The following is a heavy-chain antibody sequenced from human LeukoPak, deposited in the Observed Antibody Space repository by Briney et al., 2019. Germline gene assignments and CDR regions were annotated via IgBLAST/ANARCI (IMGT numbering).Heavy chain of an antibody. CDR2: IGTSGGDT. Sequence: PGGSLRLSCAASGFTFRSYGMSWVRQAPGKGLEWVAAIGTSGGDTHYADSVKGRFTISRDNSKNALSVQMNSLRVDDTAIYYCAKGTVTRAYYYFYMDVWGKGTTVTIS. CDR3: AKGTVTRAYYYFYMDV. CDR1: GFTFRSYG. V-gene: IGHV3-23*01. D-gene: IGHD4-17*01. J-gene: IGHJ6*03.